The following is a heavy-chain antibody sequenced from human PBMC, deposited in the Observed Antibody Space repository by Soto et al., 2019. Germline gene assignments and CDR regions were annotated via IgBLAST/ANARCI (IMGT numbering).Heavy chain of an antibody. J-gene: IGHJ4*02. CDR3: ARKGDGYRGFKY. D-gene: IGHD5-12*01. V-gene: IGHV2-5*02. CDR1: GFSLSTSGVG. CDR2: IYWDDDK. Sequence: QITLKESGPTLVKPTQTLTLTCTLSGFSLSTSGVGVGWIRQPPGKALEWLALIYWDDDKRYSPFLKSRLTIXKXXSKTQVVLTLTNMDPVDTATYYCARKGDGYRGFKYWGQGTLVTVSS.